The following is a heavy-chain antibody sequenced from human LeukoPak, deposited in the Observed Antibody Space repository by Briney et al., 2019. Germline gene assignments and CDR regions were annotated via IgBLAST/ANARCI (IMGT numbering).Heavy chain of an antibody. CDR3: ARGYCSGGSCYWGMNWFDP. D-gene: IGHD2-15*01. Sequence: GGSLRLSCEASGTRVSDNYMYWVRQAPGKGLEWVSLIHSGGSTYYADSVKGRFTISRDNSKNTLYLQVNSLRAEDTAVYYCARGYCSGGSCYWGMNWFDPWGQGTLVTVSS. J-gene: IGHJ5*02. V-gene: IGHV3-53*01. CDR2: IHSGGST. CDR1: GTRVSDNY.